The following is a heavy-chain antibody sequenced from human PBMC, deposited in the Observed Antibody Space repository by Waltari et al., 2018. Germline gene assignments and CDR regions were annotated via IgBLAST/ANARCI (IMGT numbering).Heavy chain of an antibody. CDR3: TRALWLGELYDY. Sequence: EVQLDESGGGLVQPGGSLRLSCSASGFTFTRYLMNWVRQTPGKGLGWVARFNSDVSSTTYADSVKCRFTISRDNAKNTVYLQMNSLRVEDTAVYYCTRALWLGELYDYWGQGTLVTVSS. CDR1: GFTFTRYL. CDR2: FNSDVSST. D-gene: IGHD3-10*01. J-gene: IGHJ4*02. V-gene: IGHV3-74*01.